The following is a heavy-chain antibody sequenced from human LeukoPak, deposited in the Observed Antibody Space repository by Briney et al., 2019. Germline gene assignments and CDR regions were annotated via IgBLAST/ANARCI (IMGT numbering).Heavy chain of an antibody. CDR1: GFTFSSYA. CDR2: ISGSGGST. J-gene: IGHJ6*02. Sequence: GGSLRLSCAASGFTFSSYAMSWVRQAPGKGLEWVSAISGSGGSTYYADSVKGRFTISRDNSKNTLYLQMNSLRAEDTAVYYCAKTGEEQWLTKLLNYYYYGMDVWGQGTTATVSS. V-gene: IGHV3-23*01. CDR3: AKTGEEQWLTKLLNYYYYGMDV. D-gene: IGHD6-19*01.